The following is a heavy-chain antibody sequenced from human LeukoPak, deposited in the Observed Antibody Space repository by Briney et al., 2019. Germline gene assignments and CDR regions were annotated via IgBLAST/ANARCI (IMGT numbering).Heavy chain of an antibody. J-gene: IGHJ4*02. V-gene: IGHV1-69*04. CDR3: ARAKIPTAGADY. Sequence: ASVKVSCKASGGTFSSYAISWVRQAPGQGLEWMGRIIPILGIANYAQKFQGRVTITADKSTSTAYMELSSLRSEDTAVYYCARAKIPTAGADYWGQGTLVTVSS. D-gene: IGHD4-17*01. CDR1: GGTFSSYA. CDR2: IIPILGIA.